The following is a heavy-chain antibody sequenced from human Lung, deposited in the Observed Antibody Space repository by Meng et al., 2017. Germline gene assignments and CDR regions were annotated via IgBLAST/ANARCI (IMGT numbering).Heavy chain of an antibody. Sequence: VPVRQSRAGAKKPGASITFYCNASGYIFTYDDISWVRQAPGQGLEWMGWISVKNGEAKYPQNFQGRVTMTTDTTTSTAYMELRSLTSDDTAVYYCARYVPNGSFWYFDFWGRGTLVTVSS. CDR2: ISVKNGEA. D-gene: IGHD6-13*01. CDR1: GYIFTYDD. CDR3: ARYVPNGSFWYFDF. J-gene: IGHJ2*01. V-gene: IGHV1-18*01.